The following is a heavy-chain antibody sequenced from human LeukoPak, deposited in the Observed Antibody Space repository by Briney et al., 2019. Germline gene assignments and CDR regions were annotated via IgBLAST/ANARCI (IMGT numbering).Heavy chain of an antibody. V-gene: IGHV4-31*03. Sequence: SETLSLTCTVSGGSISSGGYYWSWIRQHPGKGLEWIGYIYYSGSTYYNPSLKSRVTISLDTSKNQFSLKLSSVTAADTAVYYCARGGYSYGSFDYWGQGTLVTVSS. CDR2: IYYSGST. CDR1: GGSISSGGYY. J-gene: IGHJ4*02. D-gene: IGHD5-18*01. CDR3: ARGGYSYGSFDY.